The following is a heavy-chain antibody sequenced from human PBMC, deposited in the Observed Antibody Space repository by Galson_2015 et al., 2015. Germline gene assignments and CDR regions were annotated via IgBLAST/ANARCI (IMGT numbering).Heavy chain of an antibody. D-gene: IGHD2-2*02. CDR1: GGSISSSSYY. CDR3: ARERATAIHDAFDI. J-gene: IGHJ3*02. Sequence: SETLSLTCTVSGGSISSSSYYWGWIRQPPGKGLEWIGSIYYSGSTYYNPSLKSRVTISVDTSKNQFSLKLSSVTAADTAVYYCARERATAIHDAFDIWGQGTMVTVSS. V-gene: IGHV4-39*07. CDR2: IYYSGST.